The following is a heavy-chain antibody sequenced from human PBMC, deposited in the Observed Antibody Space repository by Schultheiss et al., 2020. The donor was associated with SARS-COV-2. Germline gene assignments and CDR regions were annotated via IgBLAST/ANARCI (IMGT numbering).Heavy chain of an antibody. D-gene: IGHD3-10*01. V-gene: IGHV4-30-4*01. CDR1: GGSISSYY. CDR2: ISYSGST. Sequence: SETLSLTCTVSGGSISSYYWTWIRQPPGKGLECIGYISYSGSTYYNPSLKSRLTISVDRSKNQFSLKLISVTAADTAVYYCARDGSYYGSGKKYGLAVWGQGTTVTRLL. CDR3: ARDGSYYGSGKKYGLAV. J-gene: IGHJ6*02.